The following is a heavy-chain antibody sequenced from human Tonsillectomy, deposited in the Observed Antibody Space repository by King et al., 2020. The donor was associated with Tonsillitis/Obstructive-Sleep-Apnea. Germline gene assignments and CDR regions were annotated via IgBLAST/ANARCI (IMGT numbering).Heavy chain of an antibody. V-gene: IGHV3-15*01. Sequence: VQLVESGGGLVKPGGSLRLSCAASGFTFSNAWMSWVRQAPGKGLEWVGRIKSKTDGGTTDYAAPVKGRFTISRDDSKNTLYLQMNSLKTEDTAVYYCTTEKLEWLLYDGDYYYYMDVWGKGTTVTVSS. CDR3: TTEKLEWLLYDGDYYYYMDV. CDR2: IKSKTDGGTT. J-gene: IGHJ6*03. CDR1: GFTFSNAW. D-gene: IGHD3-3*01.